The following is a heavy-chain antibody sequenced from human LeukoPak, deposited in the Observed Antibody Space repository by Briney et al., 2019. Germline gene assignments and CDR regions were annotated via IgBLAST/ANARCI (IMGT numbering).Heavy chain of an antibody. CDR2: ISYDGSNK. CDR1: GFTFSSYA. Sequence: GRSLRLSCAASGFTFSSYAMHWVRQAPGKGLEWVAVISYDGSNKYYADSVKGRFTISRDNSKNTLYLQIHSLRAADTAVYCAARDRKNWDPGLSVGPSGEGTLVTVSS. CDR3: ARDRKNWDPGLSVGP. D-gene: IGHD7-27*01. V-gene: IGHV3-30*01. J-gene: IGHJ5*02.